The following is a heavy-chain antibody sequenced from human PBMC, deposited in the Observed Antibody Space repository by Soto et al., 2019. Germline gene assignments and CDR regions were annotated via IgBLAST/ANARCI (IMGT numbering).Heavy chain of an antibody. J-gene: IGHJ4*02. CDR3: VGGTSAYYYNLDY. Sequence: SETLSLTCTVSGVSISRGTYYWTWIRQHPGKGLEWIGYIYYTGSTDSNPSLKSRVSISVDTSKNQFSLKLNSVTAADTAVYYCVGGTSAYYYNLDYWGQGTLVTVSS. D-gene: IGHD3-22*01. V-gene: IGHV4-31*03. CDR1: GVSISRGTYY. CDR2: IYYTGST.